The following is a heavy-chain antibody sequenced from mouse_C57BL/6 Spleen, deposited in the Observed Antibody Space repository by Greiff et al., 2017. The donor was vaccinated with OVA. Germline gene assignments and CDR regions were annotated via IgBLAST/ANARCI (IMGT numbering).Heavy chain of an antibody. J-gene: IGHJ2*01. CDR3: ARSGANWDN. V-gene: IGHV1-26*01. CDR2: INPNNGGT. CDR1: GYTFTDYY. Sequence: VQLQQSGPELVKPGASVKISCKASGYTFTDYYMNWVKQSHGKSLEWIGDINPNNGGTSYNQKFKGKATLTVDKSSSTAYMELRSLTSEDSAVYYCARSGANWDNWGQGTTLTVSS. D-gene: IGHD4-1*01.